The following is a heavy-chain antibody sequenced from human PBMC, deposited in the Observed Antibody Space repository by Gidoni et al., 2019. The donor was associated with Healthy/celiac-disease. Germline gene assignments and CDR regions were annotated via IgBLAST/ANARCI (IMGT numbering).Heavy chain of an antibody. CDR2: ISSSSITR. CDR3: ARDGDFDAFDI. CDR1: GFSFSSYS. V-gene: IGHV3-48*02. D-gene: IGHD2-21*02. Sequence: EVQLVEAGGGLVQPGGSLRLSCAASGFSFSSYSMNWVRQAPGKVLEWVSYISSSSITRYCADSVKGRFTISRENAKNSMYLQMTSLRDEDTAVYYCARDGDFDAFDIWGQGTMVTVSS. J-gene: IGHJ3*02.